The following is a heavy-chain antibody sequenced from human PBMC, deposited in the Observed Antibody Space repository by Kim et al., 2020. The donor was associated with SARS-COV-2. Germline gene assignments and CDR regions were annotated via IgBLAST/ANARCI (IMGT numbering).Heavy chain of an antibody. D-gene: IGHD3-22*01. Sequence: GGSLRLSCAASGFTVSSNYMSWVRQAPGKGLEWVSVIYSGGSTYYADSVKGRFTISRDNSKNTLYLQMNSLRAEDTAVYYCARDPRTFYYDTSDCSRNYFYYMDVWGKGTPVTVSS. V-gene: IGHV3-53*01. CDR2: IYSGGST. J-gene: IGHJ6*03. CDR3: ARDPRTFYYDTSDCSRNYFYYMDV. CDR1: GFTVSSNY.